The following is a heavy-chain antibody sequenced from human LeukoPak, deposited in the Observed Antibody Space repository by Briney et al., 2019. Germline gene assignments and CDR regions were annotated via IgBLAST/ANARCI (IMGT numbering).Heavy chain of an antibody. CDR2: IYYNGNT. Sequence: NPSETLSLTCTLSGGSISSGTFFWGWVRQPPGKGLDWIGNIYYNGNTYYNPSLKSRVTISLDTSKNQFSLKLTSVTAADTAVYYCARDADYQLGWFDPWGQGTLVTVSS. D-gene: IGHD2-2*01. J-gene: IGHJ5*02. CDR1: GGSISSGTFF. CDR3: ARDADYQLGWFDP. V-gene: IGHV4-39*07.